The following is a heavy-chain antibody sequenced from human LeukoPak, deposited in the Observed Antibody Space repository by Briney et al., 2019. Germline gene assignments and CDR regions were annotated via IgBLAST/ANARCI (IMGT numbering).Heavy chain of an antibody. V-gene: IGHV4-30-4*01. J-gene: IGHJ4*02. CDR1: GGSISSGDYY. CDR3: ARGDFTMVRGALVPSAYYFDY. D-gene: IGHD3-10*01. CDR2: IYYSGST. Sequence: KASETLSLTCTVSGGSISSGDYYWSWIRQPPGKGLEWIGYIYYSGSTYYNPSLKSRVTISVDTSKNQLSLKLSSVTAADTAVYYCARGDFTMVRGALVPSAYYFDYWGQGTLVTVSS.